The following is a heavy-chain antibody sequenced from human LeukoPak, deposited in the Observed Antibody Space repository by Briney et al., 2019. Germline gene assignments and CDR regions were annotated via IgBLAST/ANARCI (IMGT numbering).Heavy chain of an antibody. CDR1: GYTFTGYY. J-gene: IGHJ3*02. D-gene: IGHD6-6*01. CDR2: INPNSGGT. Sequence: ASVKVSCKASGYTFTGYYMHWVRQAPGQGLEWMGRINPNSGGTNYAQKFQGRVTMTRDTSISTAYMELSRLRSDDTAVYYCARPISSIAARPDDAFDIWGQGTMVTVSS. CDR3: ARPISSIAARPDDAFDI. V-gene: IGHV1-2*06.